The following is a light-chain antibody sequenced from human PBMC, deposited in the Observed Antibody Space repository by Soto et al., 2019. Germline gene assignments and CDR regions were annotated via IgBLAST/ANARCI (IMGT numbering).Light chain of an antibody. CDR3: LQDYSYPAT. CDR2: ATS. CDR1: QDIRND. V-gene: IGKV1-6*01. Sequence: AIHMTQSPSSLPASLGDRVTITCRASQDIRNDLGWYQQQPGKAPKLLIYATSTLQSGVPSRFSGSGSGTDFTLTINSLQPEDFATYYCLQDYSYPATFGAGTKVEIK. J-gene: IGKJ4*01.